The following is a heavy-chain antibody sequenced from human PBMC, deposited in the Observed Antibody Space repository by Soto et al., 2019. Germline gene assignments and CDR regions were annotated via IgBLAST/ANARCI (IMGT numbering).Heavy chain of an antibody. J-gene: IGHJ6*02. CDR3: ANPAMVTYDYYYGKDV. CDR1: GFTFSSYG. D-gene: IGHD5-18*01. Sequence: QVQLVESGGGVVQPGRSLRLSCAASGFTFSSYGMHWVRQAPGKGLEWVAVISYDGSNKYYADSVKGRFTISRDNSKNTLYLQINSLRAEDTAVYYCANPAMVTYDYYYGKDVWGQGTTVTVSS. V-gene: IGHV3-30*18. CDR2: ISYDGSNK.